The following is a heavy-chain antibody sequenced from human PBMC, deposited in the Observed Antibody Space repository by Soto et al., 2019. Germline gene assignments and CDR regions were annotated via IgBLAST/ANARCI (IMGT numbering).Heavy chain of an antibody. CDR1: GLNVSSNY. CDR3: ATAKLLLPWLFDY. V-gene: IGHV3-66*01. J-gene: IGHJ4*02. Sequence: GGSLRLSCAASGLNVSSNYMSWVRKAPGKGLEWVSVIYSGGSTYYADSVKGRFIISRDDSKNTLFLQMNSLRAEDTAVYYCATAKLLLPWLFDYWGQGTLVTVSS. D-gene: IGHD2-15*01. CDR2: IYSGGST.